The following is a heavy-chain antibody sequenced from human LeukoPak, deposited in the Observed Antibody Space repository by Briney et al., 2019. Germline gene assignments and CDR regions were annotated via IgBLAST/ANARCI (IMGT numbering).Heavy chain of an antibody. Sequence: PGGSLRLSCAASGFTFSSYWMSWVRQAPGKGLEWVANIKQDGSEKYYVDSVKGRFTISRDNAKNSLYLQMNSLRAEDTAVYYCARYSEGLDYYESSGYRAFHYFDYWGQGTLVTVSS. CDR2: IKQDGSEK. CDR1: GFTFSSYW. D-gene: IGHD3-22*01. V-gene: IGHV3-7*01. CDR3: ARYSEGLDYYESSGYRAFHYFDY. J-gene: IGHJ4*02.